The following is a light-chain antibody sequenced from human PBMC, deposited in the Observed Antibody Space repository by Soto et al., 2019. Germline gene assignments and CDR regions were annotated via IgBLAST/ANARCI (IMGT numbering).Light chain of an antibody. CDR2: GAS. CDR3: QQYNNWPPWT. V-gene: IGKV3-15*01. J-gene: IGKJ1*01. Sequence: EIVMTQSQATLSVSPGERATLSCRASQSVSSNLAWYQQKPGQAPRLLIYGASTRATGIPARFSGSGSETEFTLTISSLQAEDFAVYYCQQYNNWPPWTFGQGTQVEIK. CDR1: QSVSSN.